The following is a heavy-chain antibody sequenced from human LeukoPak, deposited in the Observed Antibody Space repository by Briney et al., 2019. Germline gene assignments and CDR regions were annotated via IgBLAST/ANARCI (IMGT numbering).Heavy chain of an antibody. J-gene: IGHJ4*02. V-gene: IGHV3-15*01. CDR2: IKSKTDGGTT. D-gene: IGHD3-3*01. CDR3: ARDGIRFLEWLRAYYFDY. Sequence: GGSLRLSCAASGFTFSNAWMSWVRQAPGKGLEWVGRIKSKTDGGTTDYAAPVKGRFTISRDDSKNTLFLQMNSLRAEDTAVYYCARDGIRFLEWLRAYYFDYWGQGTLVTVSS. CDR1: GFTFSNAW.